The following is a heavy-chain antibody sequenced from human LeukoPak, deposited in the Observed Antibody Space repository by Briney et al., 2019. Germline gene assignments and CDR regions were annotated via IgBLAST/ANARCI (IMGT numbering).Heavy chain of an antibody. J-gene: IGHJ4*02. D-gene: IGHD2-2*01. V-gene: IGHV3-30-3*01. CDR3: ARDADDRFVVVPAAPDY. CDR1: GFTFSSYA. Sequence: GGSLRLSCAASGFTFSSYAMHWVRQAPGKGLEWVAVISYDGSNKYYADSVKGRFTISRDNSKNTLYLQMNSLRAEDTAVYYCARDADDRFVVVPAAPDYWGQGTLVTVSS. CDR2: ISYDGSNK.